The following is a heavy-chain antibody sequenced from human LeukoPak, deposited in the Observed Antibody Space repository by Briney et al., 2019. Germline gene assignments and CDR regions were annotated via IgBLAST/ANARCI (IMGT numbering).Heavy chain of an antibody. J-gene: IGHJ4*02. Sequence: GGSLRLSCAASGFTFNDYAMHWVRQAPGKGLEWVSGINWNSGSIDYADSVKGRFTISRDNAKNSLYLQMNSLRAEDTAVYYCARVDVDTAMVYDYWGQGTLVTVSS. CDR3: ARVDVDTAMVYDY. D-gene: IGHD5-18*01. CDR2: INWNSGSI. CDR1: GFTFNDYA. V-gene: IGHV3-9*01.